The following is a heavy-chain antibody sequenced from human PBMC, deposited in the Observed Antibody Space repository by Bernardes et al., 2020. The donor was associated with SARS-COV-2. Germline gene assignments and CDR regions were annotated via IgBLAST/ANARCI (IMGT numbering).Heavy chain of an antibody. Sequence: SQTLSLTCVISGDSVSSNSAAWNWIRQSPSRGLEWLGRTYYRSTWYNDYAPSLKSRITINPDTSKNHFSLQLTSVTPEDTAIYYCARGDAAVWDWGQGTLVTVSS. CDR3: ARGDAAVWD. J-gene: IGHJ4*02. D-gene: IGHD5-18*01. CDR2: TYYRSTWYN. V-gene: IGHV6-1*01. CDR1: GDSVSSNSAA.